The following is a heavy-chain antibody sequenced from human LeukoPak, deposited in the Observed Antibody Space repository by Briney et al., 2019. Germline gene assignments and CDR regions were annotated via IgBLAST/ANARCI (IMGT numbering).Heavy chain of an antibody. CDR2: IYYSGST. D-gene: IGHD3/OR15-3a*01. V-gene: IGHV4-31*03. CDR1: GGSIFSGGYY. Sequence: SQTLSLTCTVSGGSIFSGGYYWSWIRQHPGNGLEWIGYIYYSGSTYYNPSLKSRVTISMDTSKNQLSLKLSSVTAADTAVYYCARISSRGLGFDIWGQGSMVTVSS. CDR3: ARISSRGLGFDI. J-gene: IGHJ3*02.